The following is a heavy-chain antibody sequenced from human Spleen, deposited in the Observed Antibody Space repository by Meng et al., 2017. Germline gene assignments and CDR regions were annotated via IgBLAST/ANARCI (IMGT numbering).Heavy chain of an antibody. CDR3: ARPRVVVAAKPDYFDY. CDR1: GFTFSSYA. Sequence: GESLKISCAASGFTFSSYAMSWVRQAPGKGLEWVSAISGSGGSTYYADSVKGRFTISRDNSKNTLYLQMNSLRAEDTAVYYCARPRVVVAAKPDYFDYWGQGTLVTVSS. CDR2: ISGSGGST. V-gene: IGHV3-23*01. D-gene: IGHD2-15*01. J-gene: IGHJ4*02.